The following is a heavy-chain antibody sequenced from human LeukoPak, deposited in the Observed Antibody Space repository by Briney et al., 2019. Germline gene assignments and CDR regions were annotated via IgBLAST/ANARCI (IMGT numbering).Heavy chain of an antibody. V-gene: IGHV3-21*05. CDR1: GFTFSSYS. CDR2: ISSTSSYI. Sequence: GGSLRLSCAASGFTFSSYSMNWVRQAPGKGLEWVSYISSTSSYIYHADSVKGRFTISRDNAKNSLFLQMNSLRAEDTAVYYCARVRYYGSSGYYYVDSWGQGTLVTVSS. J-gene: IGHJ4*02. CDR3: ARVRYYGSSGYYYVDS. D-gene: IGHD3-22*01.